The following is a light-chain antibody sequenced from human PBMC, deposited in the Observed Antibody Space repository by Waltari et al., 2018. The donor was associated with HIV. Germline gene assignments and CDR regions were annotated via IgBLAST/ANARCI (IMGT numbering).Light chain of an antibody. CDR1: SSNIGSNT. CDR3: ATWDDSLNGVI. J-gene: IGLJ2*01. Sequence: QSVLTQPPSASGTPGQRVTISCSGSSSNIGSNTVNWYQELPGTAPKLLIYSNHQRPSGVPDRFSGSKAGTSDSLAISGLQSEDEADYFCATWDDSLNGVIFGGGTKLTVL. V-gene: IGLV1-44*01. CDR2: SNH.